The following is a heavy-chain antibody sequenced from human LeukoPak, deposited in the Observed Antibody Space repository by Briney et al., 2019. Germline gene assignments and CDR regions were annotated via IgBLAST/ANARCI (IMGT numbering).Heavy chain of an antibody. D-gene: IGHD2-21*01. J-gene: IGHJ4*02. CDR1: GFTFSNNC. CDR3: ARFTHGGDFDY. V-gene: IGHV3-66*01. Sequence: GGSLRLSCIASGFTFSNNCMSWVRQAPGKGLEWVSVIYSGGSTSYADSVKGRFTISRDNSKNTLYLQMNSLRAEDTAVYYCARFTHGGDFDYWGQGTLVTVSS. CDR2: IYSGGST.